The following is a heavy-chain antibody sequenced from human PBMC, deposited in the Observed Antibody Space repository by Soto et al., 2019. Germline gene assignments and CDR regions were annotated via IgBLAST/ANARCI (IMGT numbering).Heavy chain of an antibody. V-gene: IGHV3-23*01. CDR3: ARGSTDSYPGSRIFDF. D-gene: IGHD3-10*01. J-gene: IGHJ4*02. CDR2: ITDTGGDA. Sequence: GGSLRLSCVASGLTFGRRATSWVRQAPGEGLQWVSTITDTGGDAKYADSVRGRFVISRDNSKKTLYLQMTSLTAEDSAMYFCARGSTDSYPGSRIFDFWGRGTLVTVSS. CDR1: GLTFGRRA.